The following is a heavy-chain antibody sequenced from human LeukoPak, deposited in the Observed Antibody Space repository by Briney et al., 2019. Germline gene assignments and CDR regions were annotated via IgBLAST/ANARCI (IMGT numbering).Heavy chain of an antibody. J-gene: IGHJ5*02. CDR2: IIPIFGTA. CDR1: GGTFSSYA. V-gene: IGHV1-69*01. Sequence: ASVKVSCKASGGTFSSYAISWVRQAPGQGLEWMGGIIPIFGTANYAQKFQGRVTITADESTSTAYMELSSLRSEDTAVYYCARDSGSYSYNWFDPWGQGTLVTVSS. D-gene: IGHD1-26*01. CDR3: ARDSGSYSYNWFDP.